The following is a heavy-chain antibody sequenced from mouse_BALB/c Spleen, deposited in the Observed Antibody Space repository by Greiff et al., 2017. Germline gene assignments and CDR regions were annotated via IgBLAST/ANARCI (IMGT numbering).Heavy chain of an antibody. V-gene: IGHV5-17*02. CDR1: GFTFSSFG. J-gene: IGHJ2*01. Sequence: EVKLVESGGGLVQPGGSRKLSCAASGFTFSSFGMHWVRQAPEKGLEWVAYISSGSSTIYYAATVKGRFTISRDNPKNTLFLQMTSLRSEDTAMYYCARGTRSYYGSSHFDDWGQGTTLTVSS. CDR3: ARGTRSYYGSSHFDD. CDR2: ISSGSSTI. D-gene: IGHD1-1*01.